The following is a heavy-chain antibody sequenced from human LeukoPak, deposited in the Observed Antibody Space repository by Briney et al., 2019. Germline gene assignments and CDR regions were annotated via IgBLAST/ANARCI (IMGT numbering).Heavy chain of an antibody. Sequence: SETLSLTCAVYGGSFSGYYWSWIRQPPGKGLEWIGEINHSGSTNYNPSLKSRVTKSVDTSKNQFSLKLSSVTAADTAVYYCARGRTIVDYWGQGTLVTVSS. CDR1: GGSFSGYY. D-gene: IGHD1-26*01. J-gene: IGHJ4*02. V-gene: IGHV4-34*01. CDR2: INHSGST. CDR3: ARGRTIVDY.